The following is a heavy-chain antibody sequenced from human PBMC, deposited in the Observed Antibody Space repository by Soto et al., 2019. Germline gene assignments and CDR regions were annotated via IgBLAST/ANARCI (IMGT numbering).Heavy chain of an antibody. CDR3: AKDRTLRYFDWLQNPIDY. V-gene: IGHV3-23*01. Sequence: GGLLRLSCAASGFTFSSYAMSWVRQAPGKGLEWVSAISGSGGSTYYADSVKGRFTISRDNSKNTLYLQMNSLRAEDTAVYYCAKDRTLRYFDWLQNPIDYWGQGTLVTVSS. CDR2: ISGSGGST. J-gene: IGHJ4*02. CDR1: GFTFSSYA. D-gene: IGHD3-9*01.